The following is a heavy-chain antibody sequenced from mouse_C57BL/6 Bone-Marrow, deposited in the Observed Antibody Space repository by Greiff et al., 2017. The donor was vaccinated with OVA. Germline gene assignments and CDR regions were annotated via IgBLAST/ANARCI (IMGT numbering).Heavy chain of an antibody. CDR1: GYTFTDYY. J-gene: IGHJ4*01. V-gene: IGHV1-19*01. CDR3: TYYYGSRNYAMDY. Sequence: VQLKESGPVLVKPGASVKMSCKASGYTFTDYYMNWVKQSHGKSLEWIGAIDPETGGTAYNQKFKGKAILTADKSSSTAYMELRSLTSEDSAVYYCTYYYGSRNYAMDYWGQGTSVTVSS. D-gene: IGHD1-1*01. CDR2: IDPETGGT.